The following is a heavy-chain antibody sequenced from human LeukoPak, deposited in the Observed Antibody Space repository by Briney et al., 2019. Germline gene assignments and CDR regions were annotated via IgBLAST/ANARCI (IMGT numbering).Heavy chain of an antibody. CDR3: ARDKYNSGGDGDFDY. Sequence: PGGSLRLSCAASGFTFSSYSMNWVRQAPGKGLGWVSCISSSSSYIYYADSLKGRFTVSRDNAKNSLYLQMNSLRAEDTAVYYCARDKYNSGGDGDFDYWGQGTLVTVSS. CDR2: ISSSSSYI. J-gene: IGHJ4*02. CDR1: GFTFSSYS. V-gene: IGHV3-21*01. D-gene: IGHD6-19*01.